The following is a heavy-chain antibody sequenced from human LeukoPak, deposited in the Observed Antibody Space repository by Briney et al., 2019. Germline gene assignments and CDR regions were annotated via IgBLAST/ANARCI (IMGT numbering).Heavy chain of an antibody. CDR3: ARAVRSSGWYMVEPCFDY. V-gene: IGHV4-39*01. CDR1: GGSISSSSYY. D-gene: IGHD6-19*01. J-gene: IGHJ4*02. CDR2: IYYSGST. Sequence: KPSETLSLTCTVSGGSISSSSYYWGWIRQPPGKGLEWIGSIYYSGSTYYNPSLKSRVTISVDTSKNQFSLKLSSVTAADTAVYYCARAVRSSGWYMVEPCFDYWGQGTLVTVSS.